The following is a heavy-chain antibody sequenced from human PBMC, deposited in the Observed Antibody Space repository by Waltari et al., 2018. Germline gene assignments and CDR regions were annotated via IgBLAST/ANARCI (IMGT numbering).Heavy chain of an antibody. Sequence: EVQLVESGGDLVQPGGSLRLSCAASGFRFSSYWMTWIRQPPGKGLELVDNINEDGSEKYYVDSVRGRFTISRDNAKSSLFLQMNSLRDEDTAVYYCVKWNGRDNWGQGTLVTVSS. J-gene: IGHJ4*02. CDR3: VKWNGRDN. CDR2: INEDGSEK. CDR1: GFRFSSYW. V-gene: IGHV3-7*01. D-gene: IGHD1-1*01.